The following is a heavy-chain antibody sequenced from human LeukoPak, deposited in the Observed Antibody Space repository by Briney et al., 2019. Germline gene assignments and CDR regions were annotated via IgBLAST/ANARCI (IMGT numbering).Heavy chain of an antibody. D-gene: IGHD3-3*01. Sequence: GASVKVSCKASGGSFSSNAISWVRQAPGQGLDYMGRIIPILDITNYAQKFQGRVTITGDKSTSTAYMELSGLRSEDTAVYFCARDKDMEYFEYWGQGTLVTVSS. CDR3: ARDKDMEYFEY. CDR1: GGSFSSNA. CDR2: IIPILDIT. V-gene: IGHV1-69*04. J-gene: IGHJ4*02.